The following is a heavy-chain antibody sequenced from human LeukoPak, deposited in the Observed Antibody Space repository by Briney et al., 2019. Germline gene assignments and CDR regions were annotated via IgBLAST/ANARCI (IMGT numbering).Heavy chain of an antibody. CDR2: INPNSGGT. Sequence: ASVKVSCKASGYTSTGYYMHWVRQAPGQGLEWMGRINPNSGGTNYAQKFQGRVTMTRDTSISTAYMELSRLRSDDTAVYYCARLASGYSSGWYVPAEYFQHWGQGTLVTVSS. CDR3: ARLASGYSSGWYVPAEYFQH. J-gene: IGHJ1*01. D-gene: IGHD6-19*01. V-gene: IGHV1-2*06. CDR1: GYTSTGYY.